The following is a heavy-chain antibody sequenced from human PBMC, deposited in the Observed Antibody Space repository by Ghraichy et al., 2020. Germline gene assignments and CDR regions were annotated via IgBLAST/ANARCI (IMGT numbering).Heavy chain of an antibody. CDR3: AKGSRYPWDAFDV. Sequence: GGSLRLSCSASGFSFNIYVMGWVRQVPGKGLEWVSSISGSGGSTYFADSVKGRFTISRDNSKRTLDLQLNSLRAEDTAVYFCAKGSRYPWDAFDVWGQGTMVTVSS. V-gene: IGHV3-23*01. D-gene: IGHD3-16*02. CDR1: GFSFNIYV. J-gene: IGHJ3*01. CDR2: ISGSGGST.